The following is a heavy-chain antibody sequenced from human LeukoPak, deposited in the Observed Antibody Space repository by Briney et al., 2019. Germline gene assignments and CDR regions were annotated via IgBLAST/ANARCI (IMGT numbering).Heavy chain of an antibody. D-gene: IGHD1-26*01. CDR3: TRDSQIVGATLY. CDR2: ITSSSTYI. J-gene: IGHJ4*02. Sequence: GGSLRLSCTASGFTFSTCSMTWVRQAPGKGLEWVSSITSSSTYISYADSVQGRFTISRDNAKNSLYLQMNSLTDEDTAVYYCTRDSQIVGATLYWGQGTLVAVSS. CDR1: GFTFSTCS. V-gene: IGHV3-21*01.